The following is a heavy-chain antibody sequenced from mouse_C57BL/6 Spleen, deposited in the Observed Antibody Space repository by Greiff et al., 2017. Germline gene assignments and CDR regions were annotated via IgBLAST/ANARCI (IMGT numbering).Heavy chain of an antibody. V-gene: IGHV1-61*01. Sequence: QVQLQQPGAELVRPGSSVKLSCKASGYTFTSYWMAWVKQRPGQGLEWIGNIYPSDSETHYNQKFKDKATLTVDKSSSTAYMQLSSLTSEDSAVYYCAREETYYSNPGAMDYWGQGTSVTVSS. CDR1: GYTFTSYW. CDR2: IYPSDSET. CDR3: AREETYYSNPGAMDY. J-gene: IGHJ4*01. D-gene: IGHD2-5*01.